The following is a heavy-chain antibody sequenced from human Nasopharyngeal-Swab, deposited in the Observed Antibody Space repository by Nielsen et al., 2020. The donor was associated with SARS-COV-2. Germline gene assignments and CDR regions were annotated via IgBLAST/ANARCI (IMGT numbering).Heavy chain of an antibody. CDR1: GYPFIGYY. D-gene: IGHD3-22*01. CDR3: ARGLSYYDDSSAYYLFDS. Sequence: ALVKVSCKASGYPFIGYYIHWVRQARGQGLEWIGWMNPNSGGTHFTQSFQDRVTMTRDTSINTAFMELSRLKFDDTAIYFCARGLSYYDDSSAYYLFDSWGQGTLVTVSS. V-gene: IGHV1-2*02. CDR2: MNPNSGGT. J-gene: IGHJ4*02.